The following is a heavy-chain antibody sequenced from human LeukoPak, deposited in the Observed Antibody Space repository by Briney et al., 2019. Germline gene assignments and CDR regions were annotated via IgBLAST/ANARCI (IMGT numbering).Heavy chain of an antibody. Sequence: PGESLRLSCAASGFTFSSYEMNWVRQAPGKGLERVSYISRSGRTISYADAVKGRFTISRDNAKNSLYLQMNRLRAEDTAVYYCARDPWIQLWSFDHWGQGTLVTVS. V-gene: IGHV3-48*03. CDR2: ISRSGRTI. CDR3: ARDPWIQLWSFDH. CDR1: GFTFSSYE. J-gene: IGHJ4*02. D-gene: IGHD5-18*01.